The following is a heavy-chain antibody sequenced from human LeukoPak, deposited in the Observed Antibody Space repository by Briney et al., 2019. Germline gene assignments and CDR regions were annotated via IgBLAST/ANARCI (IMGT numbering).Heavy chain of an antibody. CDR3: VREGFYFFDF. Sequence: GGSLRLSCAASGFTFTNNFMSWVRQVPGKGLEWVANIKQDGSETTYADSVRRRFTIFRDNAKDSVYLQMNSLRAEDSATYYCVREGFYFFDFWGQGTLVTVSS. CDR2: IKQDGSET. CDR1: GFTFTNNF. V-gene: IGHV3-7*01. J-gene: IGHJ4*01.